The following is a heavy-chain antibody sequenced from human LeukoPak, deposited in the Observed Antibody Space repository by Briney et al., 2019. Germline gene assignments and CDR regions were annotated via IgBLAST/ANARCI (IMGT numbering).Heavy chain of an antibody. CDR3: ARGDSAAAALFDP. CDR1: GGSITSGDYY. CDR2: IYHSGST. J-gene: IGHJ5*02. Sequence: SETLSLTCTVSGGSITSGDYYWSWIRQPPGKGLEWIGYIYHSGSTYYNPSLKSRVTISVDRSKNQLSLQLSSVTAADTAVYYCARGDSAAAALFDPWGQGTLVTVSS. D-gene: IGHD6-13*01. V-gene: IGHV4-30-2*01.